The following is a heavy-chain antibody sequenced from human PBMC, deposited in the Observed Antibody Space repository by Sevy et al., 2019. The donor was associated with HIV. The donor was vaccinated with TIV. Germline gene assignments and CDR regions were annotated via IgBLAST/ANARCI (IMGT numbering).Heavy chain of an antibody. Sequence: GGSLRLSCAAPGFTFSDHYMDWVRQAPGKGLEWVGRSRNKANGYTTEYAASVKDRFTISRDGSQNSPYLQMNSLKTEDTAVYYCARLGRESELLDYWGQGTLVTVSS. CDR2: SRNKANGYTT. V-gene: IGHV3-72*01. D-gene: IGHD1-26*01. CDR1: GFTFSDHY. J-gene: IGHJ4*02. CDR3: ARLGRESELLDY.